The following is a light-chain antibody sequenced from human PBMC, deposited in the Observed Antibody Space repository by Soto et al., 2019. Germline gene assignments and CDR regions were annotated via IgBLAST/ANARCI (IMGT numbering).Light chain of an antibody. CDR1: QSIGNW. J-gene: IGKJ1*01. V-gene: IGKV1-5*03. CDR3: QQYKSDPWT. Sequence: IRMTQSPSTQSASIGDRVIITCRASQSIGNWLAWYQQKPGRAPKLLMYEASSLESGIPSRFSGSGSGTEFTLTVSGLQPDDFATYYCQQYKSDPWTFGQGTKWIS. CDR2: EAS.